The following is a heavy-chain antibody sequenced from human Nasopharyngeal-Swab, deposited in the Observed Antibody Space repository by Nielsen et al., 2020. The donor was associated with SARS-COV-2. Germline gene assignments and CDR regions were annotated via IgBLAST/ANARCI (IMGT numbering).Heavy chain of an antibody. CDR2: ISTTSDYI. J-gene: IGHJ6*02. CDR3: ARDLRAGSLWRDLTRYYYYGMDV. Sequence: GESLKISCAASGFTFTDYVMNWVRQAPGKGLEWVSSISTTSDYIYYADSVKGRFTISRDNARNSLHLQMHSLRAEDTAVYYCARDLRAGSLWRDLTRYYYYGMDVWGQGTTVTVSS. D-gene: IGHD2-21*01. V-gene: IGHV3-21*01. CDR1: GFTFTDYV.